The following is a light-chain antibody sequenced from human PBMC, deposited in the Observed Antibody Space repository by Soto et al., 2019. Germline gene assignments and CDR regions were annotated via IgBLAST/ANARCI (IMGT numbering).Light chain of an antibody. CDR1: QSVLNSSNNKNY. J-gene: IGKJ4*02. CDR2: WAS. V-gene: IGKV4-1*01. Sequence: DIVMTKSPDSLAVSPRERATIHRKSSQSVLNSSNNKNYLAWYERKPGQPPKLLIYWASIRESGVPDRFSGSWSGTDVTLTINSLQAEDVSVYYCHQYHINTLTFCGATKVDIK. CDR3: HQYHINTLT.